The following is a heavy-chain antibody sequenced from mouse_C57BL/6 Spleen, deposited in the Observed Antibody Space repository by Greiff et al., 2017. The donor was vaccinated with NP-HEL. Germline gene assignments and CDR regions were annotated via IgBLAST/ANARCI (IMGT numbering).Heavy chain of an antibody. V-gene: IGHV1-52*01. CDR2: IDPSDSET. CDR3: ARSWYYGSSYAMDY. CDR1: GYTFTSYW. Sequence: VQLQQPGAELVRPGSSVKLSCKASGYTFTSYWMHWVKQRPIQGLEWIGNIDPSDSETHYNQKFKDKATLTVDKSSSTAYMQLSSLTSEDSAVYYCARSWYYGSSYAMDYWGQGTSVTVSS. J-gene: IGHJ4*01. D-gene: IGHD1-1*01.